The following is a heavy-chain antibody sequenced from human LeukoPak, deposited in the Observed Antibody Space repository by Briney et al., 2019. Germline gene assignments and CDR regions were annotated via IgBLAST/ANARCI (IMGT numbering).Heavy chain of an antibody. CDR2: IYASGST. Sequence: SQTLSLTCTVSGGSISGGSYYWSWIRQPAGKGLEWIGRIYASGSTVYNPSLNSRVTISVDTSKNQFSLRLSSVTAADTAVYYCARDREGYCSGGSCLDYSDYCGQGTLVTVSS. CDR1: GGSISGGSYY. D-gene: IGHD2-15*01. V-gene: IGHV4-61*02. CDR3: ARDREGYCSGGSCLDYSDY. J-gene: IGHJ4*02.